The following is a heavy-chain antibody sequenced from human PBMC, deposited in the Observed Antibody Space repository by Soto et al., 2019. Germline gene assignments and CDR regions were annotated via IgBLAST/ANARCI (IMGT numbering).Heavy chain of an antibody. CDR1: GFTFSSFG. J-gene: IGHJ6*02. D-gene: IGHD5-12*01. CDR2: MAYDGSNE. Sequence: PGWSLRLSCAASGFTFSSFGIHWVRQAPGKGLEWVAVMAYDGSNEYYADSVRGRFTISRDNSKSTVYLQMNSLRPEDTAVYYCAKNTVGLSRYYYYGMDVWSQGTTVTVSS. V-gene: IGHV3-30*18. CDR3: AKNTVGLSRYYYYGMDV.